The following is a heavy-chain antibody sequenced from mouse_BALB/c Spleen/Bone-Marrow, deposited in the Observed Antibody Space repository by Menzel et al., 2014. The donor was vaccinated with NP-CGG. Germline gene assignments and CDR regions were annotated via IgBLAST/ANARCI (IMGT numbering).Heavy chain of an antibody. CDR1: GFSLTSYG. D-gene: IGHD1-1*02. CDR3: DKRGCYGFFDF. V-gene: IGHV2-5-1*01. J-gene: IGHJ2*01. CDR2: IWRGGST. Sequence: QVQLQQSGLSLVQPSQSLSITCTVSGFSLTSYGVHWVRQSPGKGLEWLGVIWRGGSTDYNAAFMSRLSITKDNSKSQVFYKMSRLQADDTAIYYYDKRGCYGFFDFWGQSTTLTISS.